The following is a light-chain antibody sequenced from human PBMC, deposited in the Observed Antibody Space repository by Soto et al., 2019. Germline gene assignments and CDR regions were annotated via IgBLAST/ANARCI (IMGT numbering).Light chain of an antibody. CDR1: QSVSSSY. J-gene: IGKJ2*01. CDR2: GAS. Sequence: EIVLTQSPGTLSLSPGERATLSCRASQSVSSSYLAWYQQKPGQAPRLLIYGASSRATGIPDRFSGSGSGTAFTLTISRLEPEDLAVYYCHQYGTLYTFGQGTKLEIK. V-gene: IGKV3-20*01. CDR3: HQYGTLYT.